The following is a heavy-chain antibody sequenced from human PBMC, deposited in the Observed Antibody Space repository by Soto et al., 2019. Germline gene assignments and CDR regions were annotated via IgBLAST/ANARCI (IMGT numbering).Heavy chain of an antibody. V-gene: IGHV4-31*03. CDR3: ARDNPEVGRPGFDH. D-gene: IGHD1-26*01. CDR2: MYYSGST. CDR1: GDSISSGSYY. Sequence: SETLSLTCTVSGDSISSGSYYWNWIRQHPGKGLEWIGYMYYSGSTYYNPSLKSRITISRDTSKNQFSLRLSSVTAADTAMYYCARDNPEVGRPGFDHWGQGILVTVSS. J-gene: IGHJ5*02.